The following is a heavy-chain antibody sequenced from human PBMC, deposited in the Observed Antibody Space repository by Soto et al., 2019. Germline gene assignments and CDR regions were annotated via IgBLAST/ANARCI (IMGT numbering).Heavy chain of an antibody. D-gene: IGHD6-13*01. Sequence: GGSLRLSCAASGFTFSSYAMSWFCQAPGKGLEWVSGLSDSGGSTYFGDSVQGRFTLSRDNSMNTLYLQMNPLRAEDTAVSYCAKVSSGWYSGFFDYWGQGTLVTVSS. CDR3: AKVSSGWYSGFFDY. CDR2: LSDSGGST. CDR1: GFTFSSYA. J-gene: IGHJ4*02. V-gene: IGHV3-23*02.